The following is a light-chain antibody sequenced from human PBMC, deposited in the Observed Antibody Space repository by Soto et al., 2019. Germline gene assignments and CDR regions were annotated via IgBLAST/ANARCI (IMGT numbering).Light chain of an antibody. V-gene: IGKV3-20*01. J-gene: IGKJ1*01. Sequence: EIVLTQSPGTLCLSPGERATLSCRASQSVSSSYLAWYQQKPRQSPRLLIYGASSRATGIPDRFSGSGSGTDFTLTISRLEPEDFAVYYCQQYGSSPLTFGQGTKVEIQ. CDR1: QSVSSSY. CDR2: GAS. CDR3: QQYGSSPLT.